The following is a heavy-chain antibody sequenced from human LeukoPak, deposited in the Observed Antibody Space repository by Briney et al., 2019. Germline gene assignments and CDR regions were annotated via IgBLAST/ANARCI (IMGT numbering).Heavy chain of an antibody. CDR2: IYYSGNT. V-gene: IGHV4-31*03. J-gene: IGHJ4*02. CDR1: GGSIRSGGYY. D-gene: IGHD4-17*01. Sequence: SQTLSLTCTVSGGSIRSGGYYWSWIRQRPGKGLEWIGYIYYSGNTYYNPSLQSRLTISVDTSKNQFSLKLSSVTAADTAVYYCARGGTVSPLDYWGQGTLVTVSS. CDR3: ARGGTVSPLDY.